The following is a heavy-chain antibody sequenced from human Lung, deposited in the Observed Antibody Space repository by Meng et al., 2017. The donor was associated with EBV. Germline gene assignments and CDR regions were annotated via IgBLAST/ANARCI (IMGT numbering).Heavy chain of an antibody. Sequence: RLKKLGPGLVKLSQPLSLTGTVPGGSISSGGYYWSWIRQHPGKGLEWIGYIYYSGSTYYNPSLKSRVTISVDTSKNQFSLKLSSVTAADTAVYYCAATVNDGYFDYWGQGTLVTVSS. CDR2: IYYSGST. D-gene: IGHD4-11*01. CDR1: GGSISSGGYY. J-gene: IGHJ4*02. V-gene: IGHV4-31*04. CDR3: AATVNDGYFDY.